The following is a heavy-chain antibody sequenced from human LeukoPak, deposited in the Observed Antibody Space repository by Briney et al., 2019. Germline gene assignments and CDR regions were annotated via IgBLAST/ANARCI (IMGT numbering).Heavy chain of an antibody. CDR1: GGSISSSNW. J-gene: IGHJ4*02. V-gene: IGHV4-4*02. CDR2: IYHSGST. CDR3: AEIDGGIDY. D-gene: IGHD4-23*01. Sequence: PSGTLSLTCAVSGGSISSSNWWSWVRQPPGKGLEWIGEIYHSGSTYYNPSLKSRVTISVDTSKNQFSLKLSSVTAVDTAVYYCAEIDGGIDYWGQGTLVTVSS.